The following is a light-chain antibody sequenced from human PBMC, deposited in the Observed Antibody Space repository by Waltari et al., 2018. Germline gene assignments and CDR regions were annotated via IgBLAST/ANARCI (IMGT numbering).Light chain of an antibody. Sequence: QSALTQPRSVSGSPGQSVTISCPGTSSAIGANYAFVSWYQQHPGKAPKPVIYDVSVRPLGVPGRFSGSKSGNTASLTISGLQSEDEAEYYCCSYAGSHVLLGGGTKLTVL. CDR2: DVS. CDR3: CSYAGSHVL. CDR1: SSAIGANYAF. J-gene: IGLJ2*01. V-gene: IGLV2-11*01.